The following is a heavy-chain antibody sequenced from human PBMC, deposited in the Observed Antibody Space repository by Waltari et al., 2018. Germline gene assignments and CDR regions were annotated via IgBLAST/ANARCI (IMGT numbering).Heavy chain of an antibody. D-gene: IGHD3-3*01. CDR1: GGSISSSSYY. V-gene: IGHV4-39*01. J-gene: IGHJ3*02. Sequence: QLQLQESGPGLVKPSETLSLTCTVSGGSISSSSYYWGWIRQPPGQGLEWIGSIYYSRSTYDNPDLKRRVTRTVNTSKNQFSLKLSSVTGADTAVYYCARQVGVVGPPGGAFVIWGQGTMVTVSS. CDR3: ARQVGVVGPPGGAFVI. CDR2: IYYSRST.